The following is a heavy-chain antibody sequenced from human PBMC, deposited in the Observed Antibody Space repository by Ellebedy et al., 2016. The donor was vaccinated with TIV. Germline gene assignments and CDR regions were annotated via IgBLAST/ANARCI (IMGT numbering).Heavy chain of an antibody. CDR3: ARRLHYGDWYFDL. V-gene: IGHV4-59*01. D-gene: IGHD4-17*01. CDR2: IYYSGTT. J-gene: IGHJ2*01. CDR1: GISIGRYF. Sequence: MPSETLSLTCTVSGISIGRYFWNWIRQSPEKGLEWIGYIYYSGTTTYSPSLKSRVTMSVDTSKNQFSRRLTSATAADTAVYYCARRLHYGDWYFDLWGRGTLVTVSS.